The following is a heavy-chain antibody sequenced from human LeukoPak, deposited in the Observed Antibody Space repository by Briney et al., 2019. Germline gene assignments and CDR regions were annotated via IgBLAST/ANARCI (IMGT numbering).Heavy chain of an antibody. CDR2: INHSGST. D-gene: IGHD2-2*01. CDR3: ARDLGYCSSTSCYLRGAAFDI. CDR1: GGSFSGYC. V-gene: IGHV4-34*01. J-gene: IGHJ3*02. Sequence: SETLSLTCAVYGGSFSGYCWSWIRQPPGKGLEWIGEINHSGSTTYNPSLKSRVTISVDTSKNQFSLKLSSVTAADTAVYYCARDLGYCSSTSCYLRGAAFDIWGQGTMVTVSS.